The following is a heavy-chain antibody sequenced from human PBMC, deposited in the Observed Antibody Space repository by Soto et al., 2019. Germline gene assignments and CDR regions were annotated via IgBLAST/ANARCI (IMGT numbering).Heavy chain of an antibody. V-gene: IGHV3-66*01. CDR2: IYSDGTT. Sequence: EVQLVESGGGLVQPGGSLRLSCAASGFTVSSNYMSWVRQAPGKGLEWVSVIYSDGTTYYADSLKGRFTISRDTSKNTLYLQMNSLSAEDTAVYYCARDRSGSNWGQGTLVTVSS. CDR3: ARDRSGSN. J-gene: IGHJ1*01. D-gene: IGHD3-10*01. CDR1: GFTVSSNY.